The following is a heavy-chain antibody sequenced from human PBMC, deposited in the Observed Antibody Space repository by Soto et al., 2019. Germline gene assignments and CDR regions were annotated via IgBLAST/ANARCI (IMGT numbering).Heavy chain of an antibody. Sequence: ASVKVSCKASGYTFTRSGISWVRQAPGQGLEWLGRINPDNVNTNYEKLLQGRVSLTTNISTSTAYIVLRSLRFDDTAVYYCARYQGITTFGVYSMYYYGMDVWGQGTTVTVSS. J-gene: IGHJ6*02. D-gene: IGHD3-3*01. CDR1: GYTFTRSG. CDR2: INPDNVNT. CDR3: ARYQGITTFGVYSMYYYGMDV. V-gene: IGHV1-18*01.